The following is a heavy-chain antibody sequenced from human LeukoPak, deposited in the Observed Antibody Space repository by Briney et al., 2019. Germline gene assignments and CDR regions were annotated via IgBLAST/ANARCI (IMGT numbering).Heavy chain of an antibody. CDR3: ATTVLLWFGDLRPY. J-gene: IGHJ4*02. D-gene: IGHD3-10*01. Sequence: GGSLRLSCAASGFTVSSNYMSWVRQAPGKGLEWVSVIYSGGSTYYADSVKGRFTISRDNSKNTLYLQMNSLRAEDTAVYYCATTVLLWFGDLRPYWGQGTLATVSS. V-gene: IGHV3-53*01. CDR2: IYSGGST. CDR1: GFTVSSNY.